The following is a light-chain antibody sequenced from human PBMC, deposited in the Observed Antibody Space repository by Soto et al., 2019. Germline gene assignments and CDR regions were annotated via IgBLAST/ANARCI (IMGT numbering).Light chain of an antibody. CDR1: STDVGVYNS. CDR2: DVS. V-gene: IGLV2-14*01. J-gene: IGLJ1*01. Sequence: QSALTQPDSGSGSPRQSSTISRTGSSTDVGVYNSVSWYQQHPGKAPKLMIYDVSNRPSGVSNRFSGSKSGNTASLTISVLQAEHEADYYCSSYTSTSTPFVCGTGTKLTVL. CDR3: SSYTSTSTPFV.